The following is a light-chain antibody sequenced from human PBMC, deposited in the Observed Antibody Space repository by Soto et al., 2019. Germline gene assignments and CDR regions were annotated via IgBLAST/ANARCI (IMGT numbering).Light chain of an antibody. CDR2: AAS. CDR1: QDVSRY. V-gene: IGKV1-9*01. Sequence: DIPLTQSPSFLSASVGDRVTITCRASQDVSRYLAWYQQKPGKAPNLLIYAASTLRSGVPSRFSGSGSETEFTRTISSLQPEDFATYYCQQLNSYVFAFGPGTKVDIK. CDR3: QQLNSYVFA. J-gene: IGKJ3*01.